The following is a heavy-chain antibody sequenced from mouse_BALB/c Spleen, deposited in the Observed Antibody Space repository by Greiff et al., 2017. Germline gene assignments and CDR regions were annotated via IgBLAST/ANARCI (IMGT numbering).Heavy chain of an antibody. CDR1: GYAFSSSW. CDR3: ANLRPYYAMDY. Sequence: VKLMESGPELVKPGASVKISCKASGYAFSSSWMNWVKQRPGQGLEWIGRIYPGDGDTNYNGKFKGKATLTADKSSSTAYMQLSSLTSVDSAVYFCANLRPYYAMDYWGQGTSVTVSS. V-gene: IGHV1-82*01. D-gene: IGHD1-2*01. J-gene: IGHJ4*01. CDR2: IYPGDGDT.